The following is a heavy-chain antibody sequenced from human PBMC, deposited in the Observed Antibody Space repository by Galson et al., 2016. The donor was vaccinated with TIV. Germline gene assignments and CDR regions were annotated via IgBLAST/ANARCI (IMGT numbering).Heavy chain of an antibody. D-gene: IGHD5-18*01. CDR2: MYSADSDI. CDR1: GYSLTSFW. Sequence: SGAEVKKPGQSLKISCKVSGYSLTSFWIAWVRRMPGKGLEWVGIMYSADSDIKYSPSFQGQVTISADAAISTAYLEWSSLQASDTAIYYCARAPGYSGFSYGYFDTWGQGTQVTVSS. CDR3: ARAPGYSGFSYGYFDT. J-gene: IGHJ4*02. V-gene: IGHV5-51*03.